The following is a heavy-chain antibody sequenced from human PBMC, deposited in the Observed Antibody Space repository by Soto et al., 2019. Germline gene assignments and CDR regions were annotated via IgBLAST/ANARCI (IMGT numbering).Heavy chain of an antibody. CDR2: INAGNGNT. D-gene: IGHD3-3*01. J-gene: IGHJ5*02. CDR3: ARVFWSGYYAPYGWLDP. V-gene: IGHV1-3*01. Sequence: ASVKVSCKASGYTFTSYAMHWVRQAPGQRLEWMGWINAGNGNTKYSQKFQGRVTITRDTSASTAYMELSSLRSEDTAVYYCARVFWSGYYAPYGWLDPWGQRTLVTVSS. CDR1: GYTFTSYA.